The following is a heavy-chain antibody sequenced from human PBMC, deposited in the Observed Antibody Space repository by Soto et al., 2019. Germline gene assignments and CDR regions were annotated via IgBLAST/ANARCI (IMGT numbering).Heavy chain of an antibody. D-gene: IGHD2-21*02. CDR3: ARGEGDVGVTAIESNASDI. CDR2: ISSSSSYI. Sequence: EVQLVESGGGLVKPGGSLRLSCAASGFTFSSYSMNWVRQAPGKGLEWVSSISSSSSYIYYADSVKGRFTISGANGKNPQYQQTNSLGAEDTAVYYCARGEGDVGVTAIESNASDIRGQGTMVTVPS. CDR1: GFTFSSYS. J-gene: IGHJ3*02. V-gene: IGHV3-21*01.